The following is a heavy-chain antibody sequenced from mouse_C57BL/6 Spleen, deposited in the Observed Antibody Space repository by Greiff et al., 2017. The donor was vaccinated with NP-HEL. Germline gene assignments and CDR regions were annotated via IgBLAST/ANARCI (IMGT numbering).Heavy chain of an antibody. J-gene: IGHJ3*01. CDR3: VRDGGYYGSSPWFAY. D-gene: IGHD1-1*01. V-gene: IGHV10-3*01. CDR2: IRSKSSNYAT. Sequence: EVQVVESGGGLVQPTGSLKLSCGASGFNVNIDDRKWGGEEEGKGGELVARIRSKSSNYATYYADSVKDRFTISRDDSQSMLYLQMNNLKTEDTAMYYCVRDGGYYGSSPWFAYWGQGTLVTVSA. CDR1: GFNVNIDD.